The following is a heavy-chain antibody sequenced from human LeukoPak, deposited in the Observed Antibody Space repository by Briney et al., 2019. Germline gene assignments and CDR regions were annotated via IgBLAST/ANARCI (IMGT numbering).Heavy chain of an antibody. D-gene: IGHD2-2*01. CDR3: ARDRCSSTSCHSFDY. V-gene: IGHV1-18*01. Sequence: ASVKVSCKASGYTFTSYGISLVRQAPGQGLEWMGWISAYNGNTNYAQKLQGRVTMTTDTSTSTAYMELRSLRSDDTAVYYCARDRCSSTSCHSFDYWGQGTLVTVSS. CDR2: ISAYNGNT. CDR1: GYTFTSYG. J-gene: IGHJ4*02.